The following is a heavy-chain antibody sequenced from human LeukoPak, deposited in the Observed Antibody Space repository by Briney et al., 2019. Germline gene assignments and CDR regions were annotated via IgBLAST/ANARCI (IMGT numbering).Heavy chain of an antibody. V-gene: IGHV4-39*01. Sequence: SETLSLTCTVSGGSISSSSYYWGWIRQPPGKGLEWIGSIYYSGSTYYNPSLKSRVTISVDTSKNQFSLRLSSVTAADTAVYYCARQRSGYSSGWYYFDYWGQGTLVTVSS. CDR2: IYYSGST. D-gene: IGHD6-19*01. CDR1: GGSISSSSYY. CDR3: ARQRSGYSSGWYYFDY. J-gene: IGHJ4*02.